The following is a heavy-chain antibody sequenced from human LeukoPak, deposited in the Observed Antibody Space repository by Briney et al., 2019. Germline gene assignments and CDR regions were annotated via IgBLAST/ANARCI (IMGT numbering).Heavy chain of an antibody. D-gene: IGHD4-17*01. V-gene: IGHV3-11*01. CDR2: ISSSGSTI. J-gene: IGHJ6*03. CDR1: GFTFGDYY. CDR3: ARDLNDYGDYGARYYYYYMDV. Sequence: GGSLRLSCAASGFTFGDYYMSWIRQAPGKGLEWVAYISSSGSTIYYADSVKGRFTISRDNAKNSLYLQMNSLRAEDKAVYCCARDLNDYGDYGARYYYYYMDVWGKGTTVTVSS.